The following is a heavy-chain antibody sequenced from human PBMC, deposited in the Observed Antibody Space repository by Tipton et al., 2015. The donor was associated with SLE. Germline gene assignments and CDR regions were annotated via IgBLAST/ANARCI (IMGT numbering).Heavy chain of an antibody. CDR1: GASMNSGSYS. CDR2: IDSSGNT. D-gene: IGHD5-24*01. J-gene: IGHJ4*02. CDR3: ARGDVD. V-gene: IGHV4-61*09. Sequence: TLSLTCSVSGASMNSGSYSWHWIRQPAGKALQWLGHIDSSGNTYYNPSLRSRVSISVDVSRNQFSLTLNSVTAADTAVYFCARGDVDWGQGTLVTVSP.